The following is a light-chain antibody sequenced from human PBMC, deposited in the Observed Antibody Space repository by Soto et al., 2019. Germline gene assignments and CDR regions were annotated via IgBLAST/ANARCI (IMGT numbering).Light chain of an antibody. Sequence: DIQMTQSPSSLSASVGDRVTITCQASQDISNYLNWYQQKLGKAPELLIYDASNLETGVPSRFSGSGSGTDFTFTISSLQPEDIATYYCQQYDSLPITFGPGTRLEIK. J-gene: IGKJ5*01. CDR2: DAS. V-gene: IGKV1-33*01. CDR3: QQYDSLPIT. CDR1: QDISNY.